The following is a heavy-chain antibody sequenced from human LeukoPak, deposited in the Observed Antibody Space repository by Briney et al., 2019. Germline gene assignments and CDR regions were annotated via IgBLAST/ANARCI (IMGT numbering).Heavy chain of an antibody. V-gene: IGHV3-33*01. Sequence: PGRSLRLSCAASGFTFSSYGMHWVRQAPGKGLEWVAVIWYDGSNKYYADSVKGRFTISRDNSKSTLYLQMNSLRAEDTAVYYCARDRGGDFDIDYWGQGTLVTVSS. CDR1: GFTFSSYG. J-gene: IGHJ4*02. D-gene: IGHD4-17*01. CDR3: ARDRGGDFDIDY. CDR2: IWYDGSNK.